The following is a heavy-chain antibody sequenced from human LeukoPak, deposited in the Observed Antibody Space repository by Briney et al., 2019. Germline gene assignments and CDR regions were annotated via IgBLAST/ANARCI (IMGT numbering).Heavy chain of an antibody. CDR2: IIPILGTA. D-gene: IGHD6-6*01. V-gene: IGHV1-69*13. CDR3: ARGAVPYSTSSRITP. Sequence: ASVKVSCKSSGGTFSIYTINWVRQAPEQGLEWMGGIIPILGTANYAQKFQGRVTIIADESTSTAYMELSSLRSEDAAVYYCARGAVPYSTSSRITPWGQGTLVTVSS. CDR1: GGTFSIYT. J-gene: IGHJ5*02.